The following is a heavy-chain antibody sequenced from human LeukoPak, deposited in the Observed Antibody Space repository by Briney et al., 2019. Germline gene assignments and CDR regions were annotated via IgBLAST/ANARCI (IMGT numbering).Heavy chain of an antibody. J-gene: IGHJ5*02. CDR3: AKDMVGDILTGYPKGNWFDP. Sequence: PGGSLRLSCAASGFTFSSYSMNWVRQAPGKGLEWVSAISSSSSYIYYADSVKGRFTISRDNAKNSLYLQMNSLRAEDTALYYCAKDMVGDILTGYPKGNWFDPWGQGTLVTVSS. CDR2: ISSSSSYI. D-gene: IGHD3-9*01. CDR1: GFTFSSYS. V-gene: IGHV3-21*04.